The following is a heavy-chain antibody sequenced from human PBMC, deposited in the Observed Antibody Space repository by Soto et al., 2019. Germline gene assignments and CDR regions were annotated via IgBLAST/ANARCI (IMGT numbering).Heavy chain of an antibody. CDR3: VRSSGWTGDY. CDR1: EFAFSSYG. Sequence: GGSLRLSCATSEFAFSSYGMNWVRQVPGKGLEWVANIKQDGSEINYVDSVRGRFTISRDNANSSLYLQMNSLRAEDTAVFYCVRSSGWTGDYWGQGILVTVSS. V-gene: IGHV3-7*04. CDR2: IKQDGSEI. J-gene: IGHJ4*02. D-gene: IGHD3-10*01.